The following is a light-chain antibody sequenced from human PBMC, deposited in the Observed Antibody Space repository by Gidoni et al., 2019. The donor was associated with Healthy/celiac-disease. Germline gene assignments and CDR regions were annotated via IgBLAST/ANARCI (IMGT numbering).Light chain of an antibody. CDR2: DAS. CDR1: QSVSSY. V-gene: IGKV3-11*01. J-gene: IGKJ3*01. Sequence: EIVLTQSPATLSLSPGERATLSCRASQSVSSYLAWYQQTPGQAPRLLIYDASNRATGIPARFSGSGSGTDFTLTISSLEPEDFAVYYCQQRSNWPTFGPGTKVEIK. CDR3: QQRSNWPT.